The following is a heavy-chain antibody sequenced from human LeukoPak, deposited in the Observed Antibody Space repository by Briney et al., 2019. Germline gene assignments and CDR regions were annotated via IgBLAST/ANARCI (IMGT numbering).Heavy chain of an antibody. CDR2: MNPNSGNT. CDR3: ARGLSGWRDIDY. D-gene: IGHD6-19*01. CDR1: GYTFTSYD. Sequence: GASVKVSCKASGYTFTSYDIIWVRQATGQGLEWMGWMNPNSGNTGYAQKFQGRVTMTRNTSISTAYMELSSLRSEDTAVYYCARGLSGWRDIDYWGQGTLVTVSS. J-gene: IGHJ4*02. V-gene: IGHV1-8*01.